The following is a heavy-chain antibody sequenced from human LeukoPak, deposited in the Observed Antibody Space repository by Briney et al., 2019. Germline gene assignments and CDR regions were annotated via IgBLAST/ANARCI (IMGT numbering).Heavy chain of an antibody. CDR3: AKGGTVIGWFDP. V-gene: IGHV3-23*01. Sequence: GGSLRLSCAASGFTFSTYAMSWVRQAPGKGLEWVSAISGDGGKKYYADSVEGRFTISRDNSKNTLYLQMNSLRAEDTAVYYCAKGGTVIGWFDPWGQGTLVTVSS. J-gene: IGHJ5*02. CDR2: ISGDGGKK. CDR1: GFTFSTYA. D-gene: IGHD4-11*01.